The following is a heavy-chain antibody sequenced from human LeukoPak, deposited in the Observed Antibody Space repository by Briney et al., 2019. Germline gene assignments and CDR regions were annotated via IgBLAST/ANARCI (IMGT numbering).Heavy chain of an antibody. D-gene: IGHD6-13*01. CDR2: IKSKGGGGTI. J-gene: IGHJ4*02. V-gene: IGHV3-15*01. CDR3: TRIGYSSSWFDY. CDR1: GFPFSDAW. Sequence: GGSLRLSCTGSGFPFSDAWMTWVRQAPGQGPEWVGRIKSKGGGGTIDYASPVKGRFTISRDDSENTLYLQMNSLRTDDTTVYYCTRIGYSSSWFDYWGQGALVTVSS.